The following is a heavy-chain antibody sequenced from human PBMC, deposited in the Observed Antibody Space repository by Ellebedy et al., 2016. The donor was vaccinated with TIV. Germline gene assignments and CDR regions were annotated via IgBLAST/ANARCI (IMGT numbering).Heavy chain of an antibody. CDR3: ARASAGLDY. V-gene: IGHV3-13*01. CDR2: ITSAGDT. J-gene: IGHJ4*02. CDR1: GFTFSSHD. Sequence: GESLKISCAASGFTFSSHDMHWVRQPTGKGLEWVSGITSAGDTYYLGPVKGRFTISRENAKNSLYLQMNSLRAEDTAVYYCARASAGLDYWGQGTLVTVSS. D-gene: IGHD6-13*01.